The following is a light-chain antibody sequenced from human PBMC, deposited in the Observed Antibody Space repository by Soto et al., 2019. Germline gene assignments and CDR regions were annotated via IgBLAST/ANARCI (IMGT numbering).Light chain of an antibody. J-gene: IGLJ3*02. CDR3: SSYTTTSTLV. Sequence: QSALTQPRSVSGSPGQSVTISCTGTSSDVGIYNYVSWYQHHPGKAPKLMIYDVSKRPSGVPDRFSGSKSGNTASLTISGLQAEDEADYYCSSYTTTSTLVFGGGTQLTVL. CDR2: DVS. CDR1: SSDVGIYNY. V-gene: IGLV2-11*01.